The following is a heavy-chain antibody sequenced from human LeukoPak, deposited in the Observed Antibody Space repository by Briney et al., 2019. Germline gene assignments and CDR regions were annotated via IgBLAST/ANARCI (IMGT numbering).Heavy chain of an antibody. Sequence: GGSLRLSCAASGFTFSSYSMNWVRQAPGKGLEWVSSISSRSAYIHYTDSVKGRFNISRDNAENSLYLQMNNLRADDTAVYYCARDRSGSYPYYFDYWGQGTLVTVSS. CDR2: ISSRSAYI. J-gene: IGHJ4*02. V-gene: IGHV3-21*01. CDR1: GFTFSSYS. D-gene: IGHD1-26*01. CDR3: ARDRSGSYPYYFDY.